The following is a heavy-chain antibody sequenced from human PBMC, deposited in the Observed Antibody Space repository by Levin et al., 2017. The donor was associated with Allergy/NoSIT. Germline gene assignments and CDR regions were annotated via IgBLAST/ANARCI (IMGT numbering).Heavy chain of an antibody. CDR1: GGSFSGYY. Sequence: PSQTLSLPCAVYGGSFSGYYWSWIRQPPGKGLEWIGEINHSGSTNYNPSLKSRVTISVDTSKNQFSLKLSSVTAADTAVYYCARGRLDGVGFDYWGQGTLVTVSS. CDR2: INHSGST. D-gene: IGHD2-8*01. J-gene: IGHJ4*02. CDR3: ARGRLDGVGFDY. V-gene: IGHV4-34*01.